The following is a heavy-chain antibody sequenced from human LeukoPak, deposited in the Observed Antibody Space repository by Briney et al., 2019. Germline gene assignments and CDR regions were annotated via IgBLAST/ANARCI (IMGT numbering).Heavy chain of an antibody. V-gene: IGHV4-39*07. CDR3: ARRADYGADVFDY. CDR1: GDSISSSGYF. J-gene: IGHJ4*02. CDR2: IYHSGST. Sequence: SETLSLTCSVSGDSISSSGYFWGWLRQPPGKGPEWIGSIYHSGSTYYNPSLKSRVTISVDTSNNQFSLKLSSVTAADTAVYYCARRADYGADVFDYWGQGTLVTVSS. D-gene: IGHD4-17*01.